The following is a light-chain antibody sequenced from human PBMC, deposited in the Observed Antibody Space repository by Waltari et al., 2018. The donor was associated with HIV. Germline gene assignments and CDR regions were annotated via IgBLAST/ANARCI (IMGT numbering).Light chain of an antibody. Sequence: NFMLTQPHSVSESPGKTIPISCTRRGGSIPGHFVPWYQQRPGSAPTTVLYEDDQRPSGVPDRFSGSIDSSSNSASLTISGLQTEDEADYYCQSYDSNYVVVFGGGTKVTVL. CDR3: QSYDSNYVVV. CDR2: EDD. CDR1: GGSIPGHF. J-gene: IGLJ3*02. V-gene: IGLV6-57*04.